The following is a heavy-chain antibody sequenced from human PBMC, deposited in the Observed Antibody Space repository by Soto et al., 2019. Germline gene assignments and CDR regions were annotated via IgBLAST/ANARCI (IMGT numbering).Heavy chain of an antibody. V-gene: IGHV3-73*01. Sequence: EVQLVESGGGLVQPGGSLKLSCAASGFTFSGSAMHWVRQASGKGLEWVGRIRSKGNNYATAYGASLTGRLTISRDDSMNTAYLQMNSLNTEDTAVYYCSRQASDFWSGKPQYYMDVWGKGTTVTVSS. CDR2: IRSKGNNYAT. CDR1: GFTFSGSA. D-gene: IGHD3-3*01. CDR3: SRQASDFWSGKPQYYMDV. J-gene: IGHJ6*03.